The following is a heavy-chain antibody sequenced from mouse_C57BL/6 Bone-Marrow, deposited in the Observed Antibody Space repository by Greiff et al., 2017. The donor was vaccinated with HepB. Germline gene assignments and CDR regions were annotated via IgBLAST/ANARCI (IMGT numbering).Heavy chain of an antibody. J-gene: IGHJ1*03. Sequence: QVQLQQPGPGLVQPSQSLSITCTVPGFSLTSFGVHGVRQSPGKGLEWLGVIWRGGSTDYNAAFLSRLSISKDNSKSKVFFKMNSLQADDTAIYYCTKKCGNTVAWYFDDWGTGTTVTVSS. CDR3: TKKCGNTVAWYFDD. CDR1: GFSLTSFG. D-gene: IGHD1-1*01. V-gene: IGHV2-5*01. CDR2: IWRGGST.